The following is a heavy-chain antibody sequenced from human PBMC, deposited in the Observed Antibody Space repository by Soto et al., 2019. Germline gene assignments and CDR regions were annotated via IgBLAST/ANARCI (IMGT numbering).Heavy chain of an antibody. D-gene: IGHD2-8*01. V-gene: IGHV1-18*01. CDR3: ARDGRNGGYFDY. Sequence: QVQLVQSGAEVKKPGASVKVSCKASGYTFTSYGISLVRQAPVQGLEWMGWISAYNGNTNYAQKFQGRVTMTTDTSTGTAYMELRSPRSDDTAVYYCARDGRNGGYFDYWGQGTLVTVSS. J-gene: IGHJ4*02. CDR1: GYTFTSYG. CDR2: ISAYNGNT.